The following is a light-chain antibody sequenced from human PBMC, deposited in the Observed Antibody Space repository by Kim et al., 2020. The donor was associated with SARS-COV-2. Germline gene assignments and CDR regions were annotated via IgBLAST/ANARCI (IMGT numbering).Light chain of an antibody. J-gene: IGLJ3*02. CDR1: SSDVGGYNY. CDR3: SSYTTSNTWV. V-gene: IGLV2-14*03. CDR2: DVS. Sequence: GQSITISCSGTSSDVGGYNYVSWYQQHPGKAPKLMIYDVSDRPSGVSDRFSGSKSGNTASLTISGLQAEDEADYHCSSYTTSNTWVFGGGTQLTVL.